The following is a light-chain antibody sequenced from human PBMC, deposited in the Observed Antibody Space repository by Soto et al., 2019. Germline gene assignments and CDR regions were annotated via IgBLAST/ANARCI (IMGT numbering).Light chain of an antibody. Sequence: QSVLTQPPSASGSPGQSVTISCTGTSSDDGRYNYVSWYQQHPGKAPKLMISEVNKRASGVPDRFSGSKSGNTASLTVSGLQAEDEADYYCSSYAGTPFVFGTGTKVTVL. CDR2: EVN. CDR3: SSYAGTPFV. J-gene: IGLJ1*01. CDR1: SSDDGRYNY. V-gene: IGLV2-8*01.